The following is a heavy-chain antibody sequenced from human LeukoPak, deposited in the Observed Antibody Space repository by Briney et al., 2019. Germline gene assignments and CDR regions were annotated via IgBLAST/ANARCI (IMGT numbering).Heavy chain of an antibody. CDR1: GFTFDDYA. V-gene: IGHV3-43D*03. Sequence: GGSLRLSCAASGFTFDDYAMHWVRQAPGKGLEWVSLISWDGGSTYYADSVKGRFTISRDNSKNSLYLQMNSLRAEDTALYYCAKGAAAAGLIDYWGQGTLVTVSS. J-gene: IGHJ4*02. D-gene: IGHD6-13*01. CDR3: AKGAAAAGLIDY. CDR2: ISWDGGST.